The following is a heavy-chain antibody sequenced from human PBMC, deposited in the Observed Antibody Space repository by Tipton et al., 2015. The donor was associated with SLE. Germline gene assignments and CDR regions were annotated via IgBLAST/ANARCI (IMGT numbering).Heavy chain of an antibody. V-gene: IGHV4-59*12. D-gene: IGHD3-3*01. J-gene: IGHJ6*03. CDR3: ARGVFGVVIMSGLTVPSGYYYYMDV. CDR1: GGSISTYY. CDR2: IYYGGTA. Sequence: LRLSCTVSGGSISTYYWSWIRQPPGRGLEWIGFIYYGGTANNNPSLKSRVTISVDRSKNQFSLKLSSVTAADTAVYYCARGVFGVVIMSGLTVPSGYYYYMDVWGKGTTVTVSS.